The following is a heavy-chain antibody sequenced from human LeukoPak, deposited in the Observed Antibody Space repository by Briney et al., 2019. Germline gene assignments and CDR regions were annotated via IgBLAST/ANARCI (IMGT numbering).Heavy chain of an antibody. Sequence: PGGSLRLSCAASGFTFSSYWMSWVRQAPGKGLEWVANIKQDGSEKYYVDSVKGRFTISRDNAKNSLYLQMNSLRAEDTAVYYCARDNADIAGAGRYYWGQGTLVTVSS. D-gene: IGHD6-19*01. V-gene: IGHV3-7*01. CDR3: ARDNADIAGAGRYY. CDR1: GFTFSSYW. J-gene: IGHJ4*02. CDR2: IKQDGSEK.